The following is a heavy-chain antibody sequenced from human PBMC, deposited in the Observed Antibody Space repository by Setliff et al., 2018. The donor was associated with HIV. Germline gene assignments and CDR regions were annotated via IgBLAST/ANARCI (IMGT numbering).Heavy chain of an antibody. J-gene: IGHJ5*02. Sequence: ASVKVSCKASGYSFINYAMNWVRQAPGQGLAWMGWINTQTGSPTYAQAFTGRFVFSVDTSVTTAYLQISGLKADDTAIYYCARALYGDYGGDLNWLDPWGQGTLVTVSS. CDR1: GYSFINYA. D-gene: IGHD4-17*01. CDR2: INTQTGSP. V-gene: IGHV7-4-1*02. CDR3: ARALYGDYGGDLNWLDP.